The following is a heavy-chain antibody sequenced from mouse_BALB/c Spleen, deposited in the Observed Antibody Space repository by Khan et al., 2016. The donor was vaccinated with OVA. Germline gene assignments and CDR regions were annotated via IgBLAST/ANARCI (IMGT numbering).Heavy chain of an antibody. J-gene: IGHJ2*02. CDR3: ARVYGGDFDY. Sequence: VQLKESGPGLVKPSQSLSLTCTVTGYSITSDYAWNWIRQFPGNKLEWMGFISYSGNTKYNPSLKSRFSITRDTSKNLFFLQLNSVTTEDTATYYCARVYGGDFDYWGQGTSLTVSS. D-gene: IGHD1-1*02. CDR2: ISYSGNT. CDR1: GYSITSDYA. V-gene: IGHV3-2*02.